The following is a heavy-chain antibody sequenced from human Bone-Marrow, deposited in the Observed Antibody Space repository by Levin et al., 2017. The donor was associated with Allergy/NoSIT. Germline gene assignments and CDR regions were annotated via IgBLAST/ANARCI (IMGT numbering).Heavy chain of an antibody. CDR2: IYYSGST. Sequence: SQTLSLTCTVSGGSISSSTYYWAWIRQPPGKGLEWIGSIYYSGSTYYNPSLRSRVTISVDTSKNQFSLDLSSVTAADTAVYYCARYCSGASCSSNTWFDPWGQGTLVTVSS. CDR1: GGSISSSTYY. J-gene: IGHJ5*02. CDR3: ARYCSGASCSSNTWFDP. V-gene: IGHV4-39*01. D-gene: IGHD2-15*01.